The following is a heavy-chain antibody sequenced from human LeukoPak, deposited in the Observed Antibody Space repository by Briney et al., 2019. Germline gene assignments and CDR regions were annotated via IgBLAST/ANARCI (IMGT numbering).Heavy chain of an antibody. D-gene: IGHD2-15*01. CDR1: GYTFTGYY. Sequence: GASVKVSCKASGYTFTGYYMHWVRQAPGQGLEWMGWINPNSGGTNYAQKFQGRVTMTRDTSISTAYMELSRLRSDDTAVYYCARDRGYCSGGSCYSGWYFDLWGRGTLVTVSS. V-gene: IGHV1-2*02. J-gene: IGHJ2*01. CDR2: INPNSGGT. CDR3: ARDRGYCSGGSCYSGWYFDL.